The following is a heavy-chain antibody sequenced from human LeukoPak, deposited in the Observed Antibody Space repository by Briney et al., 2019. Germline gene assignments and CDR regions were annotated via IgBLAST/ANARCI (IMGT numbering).Heavy chain of an antibody. V-gene: IGHV4-59*01. CDR2: IYYSGST. CDR3: TRTYSSSSIDY. J-gene: IGHJ4*02. D-gene: IGHD6-6*01. Sequence: PSETLSLTCTVSGGSISSYYWSWIRQSPGKGLEWIGYIYYSGSTNYNPSLKSRVTISVDTSKNQFSLKLSSVTAADTAVYYCTRTYSSSSIDYWGQGALVTVSS. CDR1: GGSISSYY.